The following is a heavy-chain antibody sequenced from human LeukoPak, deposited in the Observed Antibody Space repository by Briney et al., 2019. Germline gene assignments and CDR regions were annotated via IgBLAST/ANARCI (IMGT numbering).Heavy chain of an antibody. CDR2: IHNSGGA. J-gene: IGHJ4*02. V-gene: IGHV4-4*07. D-gene: IGHD3-22*01. Sequence: PSETLSLTCTVSGVSIRSYYWSWIRQPAGKGLEWIGHIHNSGGANYSPSLKSRVTMSVDTSKNQFSLKLSSVTAADTAVYYCARDYYDSRGLEYYFDYWGQGTLVTFSS. CDR1: GVSIRSYY. CDR3: ARDYYDSRGLEYYFDY.